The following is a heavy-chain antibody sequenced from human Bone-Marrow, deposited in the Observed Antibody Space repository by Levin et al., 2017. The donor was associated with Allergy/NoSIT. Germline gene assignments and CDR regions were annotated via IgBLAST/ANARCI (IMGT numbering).Heavy chain of an antibody. Sequence: PGGSLRLSCAASGFTFSNYGMHWVRQAPGKGLEWVAVISYDGSNKYYADSVKGRFTISRDNSKNTLYLQMNSLRAEDTAVYYCAKDRGGAAAGTDYYGMDVWGQGTTVTVS. V-gene: IGHV3-30*18. CDR3: AKDRGGAAAGTDYYGMDV. CDR2: ISYDGSNK. CDR1: GFTFSNYG. J-gene: IGHJ6*02. D-gene: IGHD6-13*01.